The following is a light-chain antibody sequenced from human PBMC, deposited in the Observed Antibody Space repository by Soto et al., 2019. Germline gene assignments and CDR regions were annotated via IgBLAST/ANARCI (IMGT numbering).Light chain of an antibody. J-gene: IGLJ3*02. CDR3: ATWDSSLSAWL. CDR1: SSNIGNNY. V-gene: IGLV1-51*01. Sequence: QSVLTQPPSVSAAPGQKVTISCSGGSSNIGNNYVSWYQQVAGTTPKLLIFDNNKRPSGIPDRFSGSKSGTSATLGIAGLQTGDAADYYCATWDSSLSAWLFSGGTKLTVL. CDR2: DNN.